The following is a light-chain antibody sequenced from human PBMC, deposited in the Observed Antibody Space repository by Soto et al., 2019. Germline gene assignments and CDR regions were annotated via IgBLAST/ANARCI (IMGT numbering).Light chain of an antibody. CDR2: GAS. J-gene: IGKJ4*01. Sequence: EVVMTQSPATLSVSPGEGATLSCRASQSVSSNLAWYQQKRGQATRLLIYGASTRAAGIPARFSGSGSGTEFTITMSSLQSEDFAVYYCQQYNNWPLTFGGGTKVEIK. CDR1: QSVSSN. CDR3: QQYNNWPLT. V-gene: IGKV3-15*01.